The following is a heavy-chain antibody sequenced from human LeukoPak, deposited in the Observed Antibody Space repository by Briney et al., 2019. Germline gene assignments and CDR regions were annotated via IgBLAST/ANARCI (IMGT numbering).Heavy chain of an antibody. CDR3: AKYCSGGNCYSGLY. V-gene: IGHV3-23*01. Sequence: GGSLRLSCAASGFIFSNYAMTWVRQAPGKGLQRVSTITSSGNTHYADSVKGRFTISRDNSKNTLYLQMNSLRAEDTALYYCAKYCSGGNCYSGLYWGQGTLVTVSS. D-gene: IGHD2-15*01. CDR1: GFIFSNYA. CDR2: ITSSGNT. J-gene: IGHJ4*02.